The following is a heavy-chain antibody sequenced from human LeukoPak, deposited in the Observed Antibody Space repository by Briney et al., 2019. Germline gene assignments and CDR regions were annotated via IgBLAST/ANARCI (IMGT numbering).Heavy chain of an antibody. CDR2: IKQDGSEE. CDR1: GFTFSNYW. D-gene: IGHD6-19*01. Sequence: GGSLRLSCAASGFTFSNYWMSWVRQAPGKGLEWVANIKQDGSEEFYVDSVKGRLTISRDNAKNPLYLQMNSLRVEDTAVYYCARVQGSSGPGIFEYWGQGTLVTVSS. CDR3: ARVQGSSGPGIFEY. J-gene: IGHJ4*02. V-gene: IGHV3-7*01.